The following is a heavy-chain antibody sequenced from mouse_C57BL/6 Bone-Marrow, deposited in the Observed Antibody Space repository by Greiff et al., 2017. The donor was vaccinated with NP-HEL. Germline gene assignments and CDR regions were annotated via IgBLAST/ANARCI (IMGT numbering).Heavy chain of an antibody. D-gene: IGHD1-1*01. CDR2: INPNNGGT. CDR1: GYTFTDYY. Sequence: EVKLQQSGPELVKPGASVKISCKASGYTFTDYYMNWVKQSHGKSLEWIGDINPNNGGTSYNQKFKGKATLTVDKSSSTAYMELRSLTSEDSAVYYCARDYGSSYDYFDYWGKGTTLTVSS. J-gene: IGHJ2*01. CDR3: ARDYGSSYDYFDY. V-gene: IGHV1-26*01.